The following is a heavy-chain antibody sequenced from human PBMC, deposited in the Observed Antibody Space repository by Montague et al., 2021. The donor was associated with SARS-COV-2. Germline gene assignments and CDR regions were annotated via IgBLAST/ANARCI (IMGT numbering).Heavy chain of an antibody. J-gene: IGHJ6*02. D-gene: IGHD6-19*01. CDR3: ARSRGNLQWPFYYYYGMDV. V-gene: IGHV3-48*02. CDR2: ISSSSSTI. CDR1: GFTFSSYS. Sequence: SLRLSCAASGFTFSSYSMNWVRQAPGKGLEWVSYISSSSSTIYYADSVKGRFTISRDNAKNSLYLQMNSLRDEDTAVYYCARSRGNLQWPFYYYYGMDVWGQGTTVTVSS.